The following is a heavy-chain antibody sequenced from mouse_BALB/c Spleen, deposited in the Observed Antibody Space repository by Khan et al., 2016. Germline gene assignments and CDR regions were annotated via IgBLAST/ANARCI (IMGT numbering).Heavy chain of an antibody. V-gene: IGHV3-1*02. D-gene: IGHD4-1*01. Sequence: EVKLLESGPDLVKPSQSLSLTCTVTGYSITSGYNWHWIRQFPGNKLEWMGYIHYSGSTNYNPSLKSRISITRDTSKNQFFLQLNSVTTEDTATXYCARTGTWFAYWGQGTLVTVSA. CDR2: IHYSGST. CDR3: ARTGTWFAY. CDR1: GYSITSGYN. J-gene: IGHJ3*01.